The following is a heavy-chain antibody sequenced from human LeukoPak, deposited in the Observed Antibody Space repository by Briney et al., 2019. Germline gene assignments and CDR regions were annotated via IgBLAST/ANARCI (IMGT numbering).Heavy chain of an antibody. J-gene: IGHJ4*02. V-gene: IGHV3-23*01. Sequence: GGSLRLSCAASGFTFSSYAMSWVRQAPGKGLEWVSGIGSSGNTYYADSVKGRFTISRDNSKNTLYLQMNSLRAEDTAVYYCAKGMKGIAAAGTSNLFDYWGQGTLVTVSS. CDR2: IGSSGNT. D-gene: IGHD6-13*01. CDR1: GFTFSSYA. CDR3: AKGMKGIAAAGTSNLFDY.